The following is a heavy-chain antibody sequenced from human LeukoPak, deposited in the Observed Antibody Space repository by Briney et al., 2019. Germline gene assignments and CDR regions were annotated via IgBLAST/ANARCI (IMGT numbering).Heavy chain of an antibody. Sequence: SETLSLTCAVYGGSFSGYYWSWIRHPPGKGLEWIGEINHTGSTNYNPSLKSRVTISVDTSKNQFSLKLTSVTAADTALYYCARAYHSSGGLGWFDPWSQGTLVTVSS. CDR1: GGSFSGYY. D-gene: IGHD6-19*01. CDR3: ARAYHSSGGLGWFDP. V-gene: IGHV4-34*01. CDR2: INHTGST. J-gene: IGHJ5*02.